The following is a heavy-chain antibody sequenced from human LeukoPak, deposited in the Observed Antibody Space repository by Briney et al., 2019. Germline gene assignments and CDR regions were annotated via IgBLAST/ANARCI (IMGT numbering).Heavy chain of an antibody. CDR3: ARDFDAGGTPGDDFDY. V-gene: IGHV3-23*01. D-gene: IGHD4-23*01. CDR1: GFTFSSFV. Sequence: PGGSLRLSCAASGFTFSSFVISWVRQAPGKGLEWVSAISGIGGTTYYADSVKGRFTISRDDAKNTLYLQMSSLRAEDTAVYYCARDFDAGGTPGDDFDYWGRGTLVTVSS. J-gene: IGHJ4*02. CDR2: ISGIGGTT.